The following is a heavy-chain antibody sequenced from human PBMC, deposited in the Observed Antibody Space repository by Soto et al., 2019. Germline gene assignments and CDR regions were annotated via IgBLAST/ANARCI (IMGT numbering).Heavy chain of an antibody. D-gene: IGHD3-3*01. V-gene: IGHV1-24*01. Sequence: ASVTVCCKVSGYTITELSMHWVRQDPGKGLEWMGGFDPEDGETIYAQKFQGRVTMTEDTSTDTAYMELSSLRSEDTAVYYCAHYDFWSGYYRFDPWGQGTLVTVSS. J-gene: IGHJ5*02. CDR1: GYTITELS. CDR2: FDPEDGET. CDR3: AHYDFWSGYYRFDP.